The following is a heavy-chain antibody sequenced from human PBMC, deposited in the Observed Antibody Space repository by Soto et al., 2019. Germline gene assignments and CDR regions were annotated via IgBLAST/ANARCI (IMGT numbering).Heavy chain of an antibody. CDR3: ATMGTPVTGLYYFDY. CDR1: GGSISSYY. CDR2: IYYSGST. Sequence: PSETLSLTCTVSGGSISSYYWSWIRQPPGKGLEWIGYIYYSGSTNYNPSLKSRVTISVDTSKNQFSLNLSSVTAADTAVYYCATMGTPVTGLYYFDYWGQGTLVTVS. J-gene: IGHJ4*02. D-gene: IGHD4-17*01. V-gene: IGHV4-59*01.